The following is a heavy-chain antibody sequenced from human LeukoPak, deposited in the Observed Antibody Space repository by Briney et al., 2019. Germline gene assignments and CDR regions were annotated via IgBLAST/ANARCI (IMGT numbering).Heavy chain of an antibody. V-gene: IGHV3-49*04. Sequence: PGGSLRLSCTASGFTFGDYAMSWVRQAPGKGLEWVGFIRNKAYGGTTEYAASVKGRFTISRDDSKSIAYLQMNSLKTEDRALCYCARARLVGYCTSTSCYGGSYFDYWGQGTLVTVSS. CDR1: GFTFGDYA. D-gene: IGHD2-2*01. CDR2: IRNKAYGGTT. CDR3: ARARLVGYCTSTSCYGGSYFDY. J-gene: IGHJ4*02.